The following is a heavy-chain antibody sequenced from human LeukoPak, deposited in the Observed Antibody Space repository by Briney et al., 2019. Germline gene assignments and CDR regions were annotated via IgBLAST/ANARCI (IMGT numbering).Heavy chain of an antibody. CDR3: AKDRDELYFDY. CDR1: GFTFSSYG. J-gene: IGHJ4*02. V-gene: IGHV3-30*18. CDR2: ISYDGSNK. D-gene: IGHD5-24*01. Sequence: PGRSLRLSCAASGFTFSSYGMHWVRQAPGKGLEWVAVISYDGSNKYYADSVKGRFTISRDNSKNTLYLQMNSLRAEDTAVYYCAKDRDELYFDYWGQGTLVTVSS.